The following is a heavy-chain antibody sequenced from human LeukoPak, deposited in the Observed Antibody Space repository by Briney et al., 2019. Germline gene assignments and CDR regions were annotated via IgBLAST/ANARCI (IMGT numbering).Heavy chain of an antibody. CDR2: INHSGST. CDR1: GGSFSGYY. CDR3: ARGGALLWFGELYRRDPVNFDY. J-gene: IGHJ4*02. V-gene: IGHV4-34*01. Sequence: NPSETLSLTCAVYGGSFSGYYWSGIRQPPGKGLEWIGEINHSGSTNYNPSLKSRVTISVDTSKNQFSLKLSAVTAADTAVYYCARGGALLWFGELYRRDPVNFDYWGQGTLVTVSS. D-gene: IGHD3-10*01.